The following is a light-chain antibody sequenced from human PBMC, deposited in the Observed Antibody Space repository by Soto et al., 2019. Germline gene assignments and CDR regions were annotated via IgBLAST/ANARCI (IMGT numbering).Light chain of an antibody. V-gene: IGKV2-28*01. CDR2: LGS. CDR1: QSLRHHNGYYY. J-gene: IGKJ2*01. CDR3: IQTLQAPFS. Sequence: DLVMTQSPLSLPVTPGEPASISCRSSQSLRHHNGYYYLAWYLQKPGQSPQVLIYLGSNRASGVPDRVSGSGSGTVFTLKISRVEAEDVGVYYCIQTLQAPFSFGQGTKLEIK.